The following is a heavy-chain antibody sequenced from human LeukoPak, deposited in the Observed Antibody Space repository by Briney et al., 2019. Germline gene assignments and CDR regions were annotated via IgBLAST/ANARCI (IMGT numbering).Heavy chain of an antibody. J-gene: IGHJ6*02. D-gene: IGHD4-17*01. CDR3: ARDTNYGDYVSHYYYYGMDV. CDR1: VGSISSHY. CDR2: IYYSGST. V-gene: IGHV4-59*11. Sequence: SETLSLTCTVSVGSISSHYWSWIRQPPGKGLEWIGYIYYSGSTNYNPSLKSRVTISVDTSKNQFSLKLSSVTAADTAVYYCARDTNYGDYVSHYYYYGMDVWGQGTTVTVSS.